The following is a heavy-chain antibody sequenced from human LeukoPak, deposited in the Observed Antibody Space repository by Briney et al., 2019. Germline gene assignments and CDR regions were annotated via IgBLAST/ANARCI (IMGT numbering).Heavy chain of an antibody. Sequence: SETLSLTCTVSGASISSSSYYWGWIRQPPGKGLEWIGSIYYSGSTYYNPSLKSRVTISVDTSKNQFSLKLSSVTAADTAVYYCARHRGYCSSSSCYHWFDPWGQGTLVTVSS. J-gene: IGHJ5*02. V-gene: IGHV4-39*01. CDR1: GASISSSSYY. CDR3: ARHRGYCSSSSCYHWFDP. D-gene: IGHD2-2*01. CDR2: IYYSGST.